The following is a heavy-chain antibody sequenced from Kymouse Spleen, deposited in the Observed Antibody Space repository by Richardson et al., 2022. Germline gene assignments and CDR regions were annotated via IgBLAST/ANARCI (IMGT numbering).Heavy chain of an antibody. CDR3: ASITGTPFDY. CDR2: INHSGST. CDR1: GGSFSGYY. Sequence: QVQLQQWGAGLLKPSETLSLTCAVYGGSFSGYYWSWIRQPPGKGLEWIGEINHSGSTNYNPSLKSRVTISVDTSKNQFSLKLSSVTAADTAVYYCASITGTPFDYWGQGTLVTVSS. J-gene: IGHJ4*02. V-gene: IGHV4-34*01. D-gene: IGHD1-7*01.